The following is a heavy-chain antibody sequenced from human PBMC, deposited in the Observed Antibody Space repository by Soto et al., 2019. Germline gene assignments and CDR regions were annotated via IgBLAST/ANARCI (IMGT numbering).Heavy chain of an antibody. CDR2: INPNSGGT. J-gene: IGHJ4*02. V-gene: IGHV1-2*04. D-gene: IGHD3-16*02. Sequence: ASVKVSCKASGYTFTGYYMHWVRQAPGQGLEWMGWINPNSGGTNYAQKFQGWVTMTRDASISTAYMELSRLRSDDTAVYYCARDPRDYVWGSYRWYYFDYWGQGTLVSVSS. CDR1: GYTFTGYY. CDR3: ARDPRDYVWGSYRWYYFDY.